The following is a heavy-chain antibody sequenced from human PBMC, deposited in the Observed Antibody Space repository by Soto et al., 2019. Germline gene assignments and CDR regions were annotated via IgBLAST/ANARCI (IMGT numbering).Heavy chain of an antibody. CDR3: ARGLAFHGGDYDILTGYYNRNYFDY. V-gene: IGHV4-34*01. D-gene: IGHD3-9*01. CDR2: INHSGST. Sequence: QVQLQQWGAGLLKPSETLSLTCAVYGGSFSGYYWSWIRQPPGKGLEWIGEINHSGSTNYNPSLKSRVTISVDTSKNQFSLKLSCVTAADTAVYYCARGLAFHGGDYDILTGYYNRNYFDYWGQGTLVTVSS. J-gene: IGHJ4*02. CDR1: GGSFSGYY.